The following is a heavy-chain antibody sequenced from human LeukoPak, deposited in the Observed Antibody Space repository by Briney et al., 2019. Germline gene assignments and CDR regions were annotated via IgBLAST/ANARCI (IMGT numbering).Heavy chain of an antibody. D-gene: IGHD3-3*01. Sequence: QTGGSLRLSFAASGFTFNDHYMSWVRQAPGKGLEWVANIKQDGSEKYYVDSVKGRFTISRDNAKNSLYLQMNSLRAEDTAVYYCARDGAITIFGVVTYNWFDPWGQGTLVTVSS. J-gene: IGHJ5*02. CDR3: ARDGAITIFGVVTYNWFDP. CDR1: GFTFNDHY. V-gene: IGHV3-7*01. CDR2: IKQDGSEK.